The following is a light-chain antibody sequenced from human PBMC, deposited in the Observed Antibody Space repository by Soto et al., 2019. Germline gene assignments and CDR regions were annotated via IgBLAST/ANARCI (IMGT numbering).Light chain of an antibody. Sequence: SVLTQSRSASGTPGQRVVISCSGSSSNIGRNMVNWYQQLPGTAPKLLMYYDNQRPSGVPDRFSGSRSGTSASLAISGLQSEDEADYDCAAWDDSLNGEIFGTGTKVTVL. V-gene: IGLV1-44*01. CDR3: AAWDDSLNGEI. CDR1: SSNIGRNM. CDR2: YDN. J-gene: IGLJ1*01.